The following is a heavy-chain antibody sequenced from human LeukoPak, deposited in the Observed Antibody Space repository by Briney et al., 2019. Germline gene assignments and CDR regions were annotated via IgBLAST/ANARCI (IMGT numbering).Heavy chain of an antibody. CDR2: INRDGSSA. CDR1: GFTFSNAW. Sequence: GGSLRLSCAASGFTFSNAWMSWVRQAPGKGLVWVSRINRDGSSANYADSVKGRFTISRDNAKNTLFLQMNSLRAEDTAVYYCARERSSGYYYVSDSWGQGTLVTVSS. D-gene: IGHD3-22*01. CDR3: ARERSSGYYYVSDS. J-gene: IGHJ4*02. V-gene: IGHV3-74*01.